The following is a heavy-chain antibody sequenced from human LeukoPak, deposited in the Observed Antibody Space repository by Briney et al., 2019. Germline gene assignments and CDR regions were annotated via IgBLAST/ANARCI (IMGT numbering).Heavy chain of an antibody. CDR2: IKQDESEK. CDR1: GFTFSSYG. J-gene: IGHJ4*02. D-gene: IGHD5-24*01. CDR3: ARAEEQRWGYVDY. V-gene: IGHV3-7*03. Sequence: PGGSLRLSCAASGFTFSSYGMHWVRQAPGKGLEWVASIKQDESEKYYVDSVKGRFTTSRDNAKSSLYLQMNALRGEDTAVYYCARAEEQRWGYVDYWGQGTLVTVSS.